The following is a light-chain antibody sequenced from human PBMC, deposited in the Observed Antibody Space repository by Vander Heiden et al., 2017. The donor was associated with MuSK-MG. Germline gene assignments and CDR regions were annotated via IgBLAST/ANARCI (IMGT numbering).Light chain of an antibody. V-gene: IGKV3-20*01. CDR1: QTVSNNY. CDR2: SAS. CDR3: QQDGSSPIT. J-gene: IGKJ3*01. Sequence: EIVLTQSPGTLSLSPGEGATLSSRASQTVSNNYLAWYQQKPGQAPSLLVYSASTRATGTPDRFSGSGSGADFTLTISRLEPEDFAVYYCQQDGSSPITFGCGTKLDIK.